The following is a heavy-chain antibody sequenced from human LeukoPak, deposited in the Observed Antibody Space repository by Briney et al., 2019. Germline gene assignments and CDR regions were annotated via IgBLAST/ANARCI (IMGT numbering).Heavy chain of an antibody. Sequence: SETLSLTCAVYGESFSDHYWTWIRQPPGKGLEWIGESTHSGSTNYNPSLKSRVTISVDTSKSQFSLKLTSMTAADTAVYYCATCRTGAAALDFWGPGTLVPVSS. D-gene: IGHD2-2*01. J-gene: IGHJ4*02. CDR2: STHSGST. V-gene: IGHV4-34*01. CDR1: GESFSDHY. CDR3: ATCRTGAAALDF.